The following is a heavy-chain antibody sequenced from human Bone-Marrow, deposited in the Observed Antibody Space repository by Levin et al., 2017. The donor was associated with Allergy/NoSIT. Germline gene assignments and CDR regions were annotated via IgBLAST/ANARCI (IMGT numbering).Heavy chain of an antibody. J-gene: IGHJ6*02. V-gene: IGHV4-30-2*01. D-gene: IGHD2-15*01. CDR2: IYHSWST. CDR1: GGSISSGGYS. CDR3: ARGRPHDSNMGLDV. Sequence: SETLSLTCAVSGGSISSGGYSWSWIRQPPGKGLEWIGYIYHSWSTYYNPSLKSRVTISVDRSKNQFSLKLSSVTAADTAVYYCARGRPHDSNMGLDVWGQGTTVTVSS.